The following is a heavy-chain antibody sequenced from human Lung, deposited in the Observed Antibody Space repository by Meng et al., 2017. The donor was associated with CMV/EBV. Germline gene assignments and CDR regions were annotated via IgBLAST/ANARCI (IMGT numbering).Heavy chain of an antibody. CDR2: ISGSGGST. V-gene: IGHV3-23*01. Sequence: LTCAASGFTFSSYAMSWVRQAPGKGLEWVSAISGSGGSTYYADSVKGRFTISRDNSKNTLYLQMNSLRAEDTAVYYCAKGISNYVHPNWFDPWGQGXLVTVSS. D-gene: IGHD4-11*01. J-gene: IGHJ5*02. CDR3: AKGISNYVHPNWFDP. CDR1: GFTFSSYA.